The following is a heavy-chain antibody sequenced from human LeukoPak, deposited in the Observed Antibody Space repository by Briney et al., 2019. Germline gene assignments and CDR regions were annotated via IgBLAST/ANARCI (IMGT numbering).Heavy chain of an antibody. Sequence: PGGSLRLSCAASGFTFDDYAMHWVRQAPGKGLEWVFGVCWNSVSIGYTDSVRGGFTLSRDNPKNSLYLKMNSLRAEDAALYYCVKGNSSSVYCNFVYWGEGTLVTVSS. CDR3: VKGNSSSVYCNFVY. V-gene: IGHV3-9*01. CDR1: GFTFDDYA. D-gene: IGHD6-13*01. J-gene: IGHJ4*02. CDR2: VCWNSVSI.